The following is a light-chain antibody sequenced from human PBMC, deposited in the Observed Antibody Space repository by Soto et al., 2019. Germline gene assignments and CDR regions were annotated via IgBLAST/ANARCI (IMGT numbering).Light chain of an antibody. CDR2: DVS. J-gene: IGLJ1*01. CDR3: NSYTGSFYV. Sequence: QSALTQPASVSGSPGQSITISCTGTSSDVGGYNYVSWYQHHPGKAPKLMIYDVSNRPSGVSNRFSGSKSGNTASLTISGLQAEDEADYYCNSYTGSFYVFGTGTKVPVL. V-gene: IGLV2-14*03. CDR1: SSDVGGYNY.